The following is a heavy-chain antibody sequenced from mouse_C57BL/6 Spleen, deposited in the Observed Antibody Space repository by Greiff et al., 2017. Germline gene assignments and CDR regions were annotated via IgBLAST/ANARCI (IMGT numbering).Heavy chain of an antibody. V-gene: IGHV1-49*01. CDR3: ARSYYGSSYFAY. CDR1: YFAFMARA. CDR2: FTMYSDAT. J-gene: IGHJ3*01. Sequence: QVQLQQSGAELVRPGSSVKLSCKDSYFAFMARAMHWVKQRPGHGLEWIGSFTMYSDATEYSENFKGKATLTANTSSSTAYMELSSLTSEDSAVYYCARSYYGSSYFAYWGQGTLVTVSA. D-gene: IGHD1-1*01.